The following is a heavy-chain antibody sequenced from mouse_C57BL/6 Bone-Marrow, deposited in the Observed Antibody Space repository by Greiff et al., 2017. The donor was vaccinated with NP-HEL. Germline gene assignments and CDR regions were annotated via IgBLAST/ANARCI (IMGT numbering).Heavy chain of an antibody. V-gene: IGHV1-18*01. Sequence: EVQLQQSGPELVKPGASVKIPCKASGYTFTDYNMDWVKQSHGKSLEWIGDINPNNGGTIYNQKFKGKATLTVDKSSSTAYMELRSLTSEDTAVYYCARRDGNYYYYAMDYWGQGTSVTVSS. CDR2: INPNNGGT. D-gene: IGHD2-1*01. CDR1: GYTFTDYN. CDR3: ARRDGNYYYYAMDY. J-gene: IGHJ4*01.